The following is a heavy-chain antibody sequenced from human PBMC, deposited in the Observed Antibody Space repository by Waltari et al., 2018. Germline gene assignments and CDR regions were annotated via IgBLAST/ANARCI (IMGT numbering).Heavy chain of an antibody. CDR2: SYTVGTT. CDR1: GFSVSDKF. Sequence: EVEVVESGGGVMQPGGSLRLSCAASGFSVSDKFISWVRQTPGKGLEWVSISYTVGTTYFAESVKGRFTISRDNSRNTVYLQMNSLRVEDTAVYFCARVAGTALHRYYHYYMDLWGKGTTVTVSS. V-gene: IGHV3-53*01. CDR3: ARVAGTALHRYYHYYMDL. J-gene: IGHJ6*03. D-gene: IGHD2-15*01.